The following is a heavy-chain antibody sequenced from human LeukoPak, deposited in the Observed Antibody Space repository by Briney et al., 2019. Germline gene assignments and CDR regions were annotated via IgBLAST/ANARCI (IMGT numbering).Heavy chain of an antibody. Sequence: GGSLRLSCAASGFTFSSYSMNWVRQAPGKGLEWVSSTSSSSSYIYYADSVKGRFTISRDNAKNSLYLQMNSLRAEDTAVYYCARDIRSASSSGYHDWGQGTLVTVSS. J-gene: IGHJ4*02. CDR3: ARDIRSASSSGYHD. D-gene: IGHD3-22*01. CDR2: TSSSSSYI. CDR1: GFTFSSYS. V-gene: IGHV3-21*01.